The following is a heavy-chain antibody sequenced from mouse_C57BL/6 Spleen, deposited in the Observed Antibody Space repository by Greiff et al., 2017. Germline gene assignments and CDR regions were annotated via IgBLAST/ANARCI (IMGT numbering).Heavy chain of an antibody. CDR3: EKGYGSRPLDY. D-gene: IGHD1-1*01. CDR2: IYPGDGDT. Sequence: VQLQQSGAELVKPGASVKISCKASGYAFSSYWMNWVKQRPGKGLEWIGQIYPGDGDTNYNGKFKGKATLTADKSSSTAYMRLSSLASEDSAGDFCEKGYGSRPLDYWGQGTTLTVSS. V-gene: IGHV1-80*01. CDR1: GYAFSSYW. J-gene: IGHJ2*01.